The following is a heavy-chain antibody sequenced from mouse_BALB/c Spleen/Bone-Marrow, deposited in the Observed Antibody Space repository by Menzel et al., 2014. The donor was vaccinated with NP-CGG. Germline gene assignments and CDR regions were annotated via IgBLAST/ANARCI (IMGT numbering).Heavy chain of an antibody. CDR2: ISYSGST. Sequence: EVHLVESGPSLVKPSQTLSLTCSVTGDSXTSGYWNWIRKFPGNXXEYMGYISYSGSTYYNPSLKSRISITRDTSKNQYYLQLNSVTTEDTATYYCARYYYGSSDYWGQGTTLTVSS. J-gene: IGHJ2*01. CDR1: GDSXTSGY. V-gene: IGHV3-8*02. CDR3: ARYYYGSSDY. D-gene: IGHD1-1*01.